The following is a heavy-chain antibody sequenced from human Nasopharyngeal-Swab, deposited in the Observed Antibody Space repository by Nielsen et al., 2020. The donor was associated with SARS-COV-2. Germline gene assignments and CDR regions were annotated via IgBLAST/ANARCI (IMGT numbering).Heavy chain of an antibody. CDR3: ARDYDFWSGYYTGGAFDI. D-gene: IGHD3-3*01. V-gene: IGHV1-46*01. J-gene: IGHJ3*02. Sequence: WVRQAPGQGLEWMGIINPSGGSTSYAQKFQGRVTVTRDTSTSTVYMELSSLRSEDTAVYYCARDYDFWSGYYTGGAFDIWGQGTMVTVSS. CDR2: INPSGGST.